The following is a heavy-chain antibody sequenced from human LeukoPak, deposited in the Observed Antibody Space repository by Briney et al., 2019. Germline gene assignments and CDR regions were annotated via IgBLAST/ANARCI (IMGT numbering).Heavy chain of an antibody. Sequence: ASVKVSCEASGYTFTSYYMHWVRQAPGQGLEWMGIINPSGGSTSYAQKFQGRVTMTRDTSTSTVYMELSSLRSEDTAVYYCASAGGTIFGVVIQDYYYYYGMDVWGQGTTVTVSS. CDR1: GYTFTSYY. CDR3: ASAGGTIFGVVIQDYYYYYGMDV. D-gene: IGHD3-3*01. V-gene: IGHV1-46*01. CDR2: INPSGGST. J-gene: IGHJ6*02.